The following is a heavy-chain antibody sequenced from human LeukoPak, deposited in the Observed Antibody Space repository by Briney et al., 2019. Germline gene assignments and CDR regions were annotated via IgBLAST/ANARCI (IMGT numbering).Heavy chain of an antibody. V-gene: IGHV3-7*03. D-gene: IGHD3-22*01. CDR1: GFSFSTYW. Sequence: GGSLKLSCVASGFSFSTYWMSWVRQAPGKGLEWVANIKEDGSEKYYVDSVKGRFTMSRDNAKNSVCLQMDSLRAEDTALYYCAKDLYYYDSSGGFDIWGQGTMVTVSS. J-gene: IGHJ3*02. CDR3: AKDLYYYDSSGGFDI. CDR2: IKEDGSEK.